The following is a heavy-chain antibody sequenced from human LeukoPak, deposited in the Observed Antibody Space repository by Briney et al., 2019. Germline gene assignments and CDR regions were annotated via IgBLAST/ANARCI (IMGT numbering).Heavy chain of an antibody. Sequence: PSETLSLTCTVSGGSISSYYWSWIRQPAGKGLEWIGRIYTSGSTNFNPSLKSRVTMSIDTSKNQFSLKLSSVTAADTAVYYCARSGYETGLAYWGQGTLVTVSS. CDR1: GGSISSYY. D-gene: IGHD5-12*01. V-gene: IGHV4-4*07. CDR2: IYTSGST. CDR3: ARSGYETGLAY. J-gene: IGHJ4*02.